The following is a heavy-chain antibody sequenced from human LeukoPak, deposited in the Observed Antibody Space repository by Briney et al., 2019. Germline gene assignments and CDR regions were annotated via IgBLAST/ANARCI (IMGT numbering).Heavy chain of an antibody. J-gene: IGHJ4*02. CDR3: ARRRYVAGSDY. CDR2: ISSGGSKI. D-gene: IGHD6-19*01. CDR1: GFTFIDYY. Sequence: ALTLSCAASGFTFIDYYMSWIRQAPAKGLAGVSYISSGGSKIYYADSVKGRFTISRDNAKNSLYLQMNSLRAEDTAVYYCARRRYVAGSDYWGQGTLVSVSS. V-gene: IGHV3-11*01.